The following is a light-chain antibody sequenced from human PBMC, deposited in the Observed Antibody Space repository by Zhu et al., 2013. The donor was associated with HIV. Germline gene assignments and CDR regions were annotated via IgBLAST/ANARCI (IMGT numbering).Light chain of an antibody. Sequence: EIVLTQSPGTLSLSPGERASLSCRASQTVDSTYLAWYQQRPGRAPRLLIYGPSSRAADIPDRFSGSGSGTDFTLTISGLEPEDFAIYYCQQYGSSLPLTFGG. CDR2: GPS. V-gene: IGKV3-20*01. J-gene: IGKJ4*01. CDR3: QQYGSSLPLT. CDR1: QTVDSTY.